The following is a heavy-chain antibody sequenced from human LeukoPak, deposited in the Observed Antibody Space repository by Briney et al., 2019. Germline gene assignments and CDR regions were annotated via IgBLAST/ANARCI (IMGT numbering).Heavy chain of an antibody. V-gene: IGHV4-4*07. CDR3: ARGEQQPPFGLYYFDY. Sequence: SETLSLTCTVSGDSISVYYWTWIRQPAGKGLEWIGRIYTSGSANYNPSLKSRVTISVDTSKNQFSLKLSSVTAADTAVYYCARGEQQPPFGLYYFDYWGQGTLVTVSS. D-gene: IGHD6-13*01. J-gene: IGHJ4*02. CDR2: IYTSGSA. CDR1: GDSISVYY.